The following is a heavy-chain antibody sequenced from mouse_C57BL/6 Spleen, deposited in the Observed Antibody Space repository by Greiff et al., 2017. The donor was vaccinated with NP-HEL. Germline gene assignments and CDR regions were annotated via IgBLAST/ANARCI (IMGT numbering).Heavy chain of an antibody. CDR1: GYTFTSYW. J-gene: IGHJ3*01. D-gene: IGHD1-1*01. V-gene: IGHV1-7*01. CDR2: INPSSGYT. CDR3: ASPYYYGSSWFAY. Sequence: QVQLKQSGAELAKPGASVKLSCKASGYTFTSYWMHWVKQRPGQGLEWIGYINPSSGYTKYNQKFKDKATLTADKSSSTAYMQLSSLTYEDSAVYYCASPYYYGSSWFAYWGQGTLVTVSA.